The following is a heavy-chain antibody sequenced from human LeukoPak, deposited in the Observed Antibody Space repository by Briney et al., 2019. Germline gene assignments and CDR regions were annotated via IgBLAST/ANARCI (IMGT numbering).Heavy chain of an antibody. V-gene: IGHV3-21*01. CDR2: ISSSSSYI. CDR1: GLTFSSDS. D-gene: IGHD3-22*01. CDR3: AKTRGITMIVVVPIDAFDI. Sequence: PGGSLRLSCAASGLTFSSDSMNWVCQAPGEGLEWVSSISSSSSYIYYADSVKGRFTFSRDNAKNSSYLQMNSLRAEDTAVYYCAKTRGITMIVVVPIDAFDIWGQGTMVAVSS. J-gene: IGHJ3*02.